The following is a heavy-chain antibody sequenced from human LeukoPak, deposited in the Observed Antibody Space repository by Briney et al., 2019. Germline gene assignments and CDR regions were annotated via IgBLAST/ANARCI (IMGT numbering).Heavy chain of an antibody. J-gene: IGHJ4*02. D-gene: IGHD1-26*01. V-gene: IGHV1-69*06. CDR1: GGTFSSYA. CDR3: ARSSGRIVGAPSTYYFDY. Sequence: SVKVSCKASGGTFSSYAISWVRQAPGQGLEWMGGIIPIFGTANYAQKFQGRVTITADKSTSTAYMELSSLRSEDTAVYYCARSSGRIVGAPSTYYFDYWGQGTLVTVSS. CDR2: IIPIFGTA.